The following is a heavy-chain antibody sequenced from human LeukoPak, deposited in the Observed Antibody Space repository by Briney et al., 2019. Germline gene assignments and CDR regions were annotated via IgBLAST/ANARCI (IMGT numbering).Heavy chain of an antibody. D-gene: IGHD1-14*01. CDR2: IYPGDSDT. V-gene: IGHV5-51*01. J-gene: IGHJ4*02. CDR1: GYTFSDYW. Sequence: GESLKISCQVSGYTFSDYWIAWVRQMPGKGLELMGIIYPGDSDTRYSPSFQGQVTISVDRSITTAYVQWSSLKASDTAMYYCARLPGWENYYFDYWGQGTLVTVSS. CDR3: ARLPGWENYYFDY.